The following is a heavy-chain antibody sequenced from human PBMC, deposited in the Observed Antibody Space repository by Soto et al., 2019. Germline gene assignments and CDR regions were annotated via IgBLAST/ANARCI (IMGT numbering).Heavy chain of an antibody. V-gene: IGHV4-4*07. CDR3: ARDGFFGVVRKYYFDY. Sequence: SETLSLTCTVSGGSISSYYWSWIRQPAGKGLEWIGRIYTSGSTNYNPSLKGRVTMSVDTSKNQFSLKLSSVTAADTAVYYCARDGFFGVVRKYYFDYWGQGTLVTVSS. CDR2: IYTSGST. CDR1: GGSISSYY. D-gene: IGHD3-3*01. J-gene: IGHJ4*02.